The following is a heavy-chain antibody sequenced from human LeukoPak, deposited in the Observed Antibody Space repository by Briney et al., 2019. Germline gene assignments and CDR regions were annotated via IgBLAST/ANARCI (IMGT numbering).Heavy chain of an antibody. J-gene: IGHJ4*02. V-gene: IGHV1-24*01. CDR3: ATDRVYRSSGRSCDFFDY. CDR1: GYSLSDLS. D-gene: IGHD6-19*01. Sequence: ASVKVSYKISGYSLSDLSIHWVREAPGEGLEWMGGFDSENNKMVYSQKFQGRVTMTEDTSADTAYMELTSLRSEDTAVYFATDRVYRSSGRSCDFFDYWGQGTLVIVSS. CDR2: FDSENNKM.